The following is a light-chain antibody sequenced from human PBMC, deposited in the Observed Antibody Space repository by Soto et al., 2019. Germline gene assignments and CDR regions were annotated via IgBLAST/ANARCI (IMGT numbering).Light chain of an antibody. Sequence: ETVMTQSPGTLSVSPGERATLSCRASQSVSSSYLAWYQQKPGQAPRLLIYGASTRATGIPARFSGSGSGTGFTLTISSLQSEDFAVYYCQQYNNWPLTFGGGTKVDI. CDR1: QSVSSSY. CDR2: GAS. V-gene: IGKV3-15*01. CDR3: QQYNNWPLT. J-gene: IGKJ4*01.